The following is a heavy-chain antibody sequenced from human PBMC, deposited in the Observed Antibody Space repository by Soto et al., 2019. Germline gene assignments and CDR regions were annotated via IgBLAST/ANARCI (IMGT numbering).Heavy chain of an antibody. V-gene: IGHV1-46*01. CDR1: GYTITSYY. CDR3: ARGYCSRGNSYSLSYYDMDV. D-gene: IGHD2-15*01. J-gene: IGHJ6*02. Sequence: SVRVSCKASGYTITSYYMHWVRQAPGQGIEWMGIINPSSSATRYSQKFQGRVTMTRDVSTSTVYMEMSGLRSEDTAVYYCARGYCSRGNSYSLSYYDMDVSGQGTKVTVSS. CDR2: INPSSSAT.